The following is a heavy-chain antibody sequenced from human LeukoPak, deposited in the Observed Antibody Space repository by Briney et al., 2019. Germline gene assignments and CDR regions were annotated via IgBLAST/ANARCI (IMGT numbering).Heavy chain of an antibody. CDR2: ISGSGTGT. CDR1: GFTVDSNY. V-gene: IGHV3-23*01. Sequence: GGSLRLSCAASGFTVDSNYLSWVRQAPGKGLEWVSSISGSGTGTYYTDSVKGRFTISRDTSKNTLYLQMDNLRVEDTAVYYCVKGFHFDWWGQGTLVIVSS. CDR3: VKGFHFDW. J-gene: IGHJ4*02.